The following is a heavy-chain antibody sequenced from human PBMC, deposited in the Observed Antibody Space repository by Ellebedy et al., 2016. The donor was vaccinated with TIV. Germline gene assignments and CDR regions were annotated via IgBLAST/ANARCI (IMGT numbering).Heavy chain of an antibody. Sequence: SETLSLXXTVSGYSISSGYYWGWIRQPPGKGLEWIGSIYHSGSTYYNPSLKSRVTISVDTSKNQFSLKLSSVTAADTAVYYCAGDSDIVVVPAAPGWFDPWGQGTLVTVSS. D-gene: IGHD2-2*01. CDR2: IYHSGST. V-gene: IGHV4-38-2*02. CDR3: AGDSDIVVVPAAPGWFDP. CDR1: GYSISSGYY. J-gene: IGHJ5*02.